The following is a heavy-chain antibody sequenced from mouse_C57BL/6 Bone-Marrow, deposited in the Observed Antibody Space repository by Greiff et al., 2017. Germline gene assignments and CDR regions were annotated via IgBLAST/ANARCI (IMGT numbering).Heavy chain of an antibody. CDR3: ARHGIYPYAMDY. CDR1: GYTFTEYT. J-gene: IGHJ4*01. Sequence: QVPLKESGAELVKPGASVKLSCKASGYTFTEYTIHWVKQRSGQGLEWIGWFYPGSGSIKYTEKFKDKATLTADKYSSTVYMELSRCTSEDSAVYFCARHGIYPYAMDYWGQGTSVTNSS. V-gene: IGHV1-62-2*01. CDR2: FYPGSGSI.